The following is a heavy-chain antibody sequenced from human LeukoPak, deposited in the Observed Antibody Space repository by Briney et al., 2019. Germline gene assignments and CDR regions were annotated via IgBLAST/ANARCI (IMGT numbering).Heavy chain of an antibody. CDR2: IYSGGST. CDR3: ARGEEGDWFYP. Sequence: GGSLRLSCAASGFTVSSNYMSWVRQAPGKGLEWVSVIYSGGSTYYADSVKGRFTISRDNSKNTLYLQMNSLRVEDTAVYYCARGEEGDWFYPWGQGTLVTVSS. J-gene: IGHJ5*02. CDR1: GFTVSSNY. V-gene: IGHV3-53*01.